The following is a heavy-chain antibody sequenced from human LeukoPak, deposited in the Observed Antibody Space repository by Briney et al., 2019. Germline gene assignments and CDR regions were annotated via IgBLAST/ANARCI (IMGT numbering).Heavy chain of an antibody. CDR1: GGSISSSSYY. CDR3: ARQYRVGATRRDYYYMDV. Sequence: SETLSLTCTVSGGSISSSSYYWGWIRQPPGKGLEWIGSIYYSGSTYYNPSLKSRVTISVDTSKSQFSLKLSSVTAADTAVYYCARQYRVGATRRDYYYMDVWGKGTTVTVSS. CDR2: IYYSGST. J-gene: IGHJ6*03. D-gene: IGHD1-26*01. V-gene: IGHV4-39*01.